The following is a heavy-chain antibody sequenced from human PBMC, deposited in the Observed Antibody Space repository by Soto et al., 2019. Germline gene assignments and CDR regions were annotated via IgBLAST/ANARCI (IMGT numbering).Heavy chain of an antibody. V-gene: IGHV4-59*01. CDR1: GGSISSSY. CDR3: ARRWGTSFDF. J-gene: IGHJ4*02. D-gene: IGHD7-27*01. CDR2: IYYSGST. Sequence: QVQLQESGPGLVQPSETLSLTCTVSGGSISSSYWSWIRQPPGKGLEWIGYIYYSGSTNYNPSLKSRVTISVDTSKNQFSLKLSSVTAADTAVYYCARRWGTSFDFWGQGTLVTVSS.